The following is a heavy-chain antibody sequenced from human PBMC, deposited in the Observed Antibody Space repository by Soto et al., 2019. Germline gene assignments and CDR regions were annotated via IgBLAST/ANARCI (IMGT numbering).Heavy chain of an antibody. CDR1: GFTFSNAW. D-gene: IGHD2-2*01. V-gene: IGHV3-15*01. J-gene: IGHJ4*02. CDR2: IKTNSDGGTV. CDR3: ATVYCATTSCYAPFDY. Sequence: PGGSLRLSCAASGFTFSNAWMSWVRQAPGKGLEWIGRIKTNSDGGTVDYASPVKGRFTISRDDSKSMLYLDLNSLKTEDTVVYFCATVYCATTSCYAPFDYWGKGTLVTVSS.